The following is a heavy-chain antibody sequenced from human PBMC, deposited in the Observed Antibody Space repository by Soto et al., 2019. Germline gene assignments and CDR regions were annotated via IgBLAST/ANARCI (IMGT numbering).Heavy chain of an antibody. Sequence: GGSLRLSCAASEFSVSSNYLSWVRQAPGKGLEWVSGIYAGGATYYADSVKGRFTISRDNSKNTLFLQMNSLRVEDTAVYYCARGSYRAFDYWGQGTLVTVSS. D-gene: IGHD3-10*01. J-gene: IGHJ4*02. CDR1: EFSVSSNY. CDR3: ARGSYRAFDY. V-gene: IGHV3-53*01. CDR2: IYAGGAT.